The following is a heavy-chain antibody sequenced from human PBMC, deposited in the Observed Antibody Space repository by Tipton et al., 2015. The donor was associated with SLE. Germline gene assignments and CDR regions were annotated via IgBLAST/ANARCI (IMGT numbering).Heavy chain of an antibody. V-gene: IGHV3-23*01. CDR1: GFTFDDYA. D-gene: IGHD7-27*01. CDR2: ISGSGGST. J-gene: IGHJ4*02. Sequence: SLRLSCAASGFTFDDYAMHWVRQAPGKGLEWVSGISGSGGSTYYADSAKGRFTISRDNSKNTLYLQMNSLRAEDTAVYYCAKDSRTGEVYWGQGTLVTVSS. CDR3: AKDSRTGEVY.